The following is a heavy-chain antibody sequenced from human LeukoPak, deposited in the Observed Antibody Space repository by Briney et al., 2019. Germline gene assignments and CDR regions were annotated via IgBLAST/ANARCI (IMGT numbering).Heavy chain of an antibody. CDR1: GFTLSGYE. J-gene: IGHJ4*02. CDR3: TRAVGLGPGAHFDQ. V-gene: IGHV3-48*03. CDR2: ISSSGTII. D-gene: IGHD1-26*01. Sequence: PGGSLRLSCAASGFTLSGYEMNWVRQAPGKGLEWVSYISSSGTIIYYADSVRGRFTASRDDAKNSLHLQMDSLRVEDTAVYYCTRAVGLGPGAHFDQWGQGALVIVSS.